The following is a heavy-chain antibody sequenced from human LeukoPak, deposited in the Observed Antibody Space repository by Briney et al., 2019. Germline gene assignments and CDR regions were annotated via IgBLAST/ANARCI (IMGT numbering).Heavy chain of an antibody. J-gene: IGHJ4*02. Sequence: GGSLRLSCAASGFSFSSYEMHWVRQAPGKGLEWLSYISGGGAPIYYADSVKGRFTISRDNAKNSLYLQMSSLRAEDTAVYYCVRDYRDSSGDHQHFDYWGQGALVTVSS. D-gene: IGHD3-22*01. CDR2: ISGGGAPI. CDR3: VRDYRDSSGDHQHFDY. CDR1: GFSFSSYE. V-gene: IGHV3-48*03.